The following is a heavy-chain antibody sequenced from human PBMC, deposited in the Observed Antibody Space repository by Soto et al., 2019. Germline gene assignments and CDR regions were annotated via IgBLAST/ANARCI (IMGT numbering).Heavy chain of an antibody. CDR2: INSDGSST. Sequence: EVQLVESGGGLVQPGGSLRLSCEVSGLTFSNYWRNWVRQAPGKGLVWVSRINSDGSSTDYADSVKGRFTISRDNARNTMYLEMHSLRAEDTALYYCGRGGRIVAAASVDWGQGTLVTVSS. D-gene: IGHD6-25*01. V-gene: IGHV3-74*01. CDR3: GRGGRIVAAASVD. CDR1: GLTFSNYW. J-gene: IGHJ4*02.